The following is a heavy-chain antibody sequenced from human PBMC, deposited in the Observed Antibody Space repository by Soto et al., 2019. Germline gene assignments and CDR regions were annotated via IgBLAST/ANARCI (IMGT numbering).Heavy chain of an antibody. CDR1: GFTLSNYA. D-gene: IGHD3-10*01. Sequence: QVQLVESGGGVVQPGRSLRLSCAASGFTLSNYALHWVRQAPGKGLEWVAVISYDGSNIYYADSVKGRFTISRDNSKNTLYVQMNSLRAEDTALYYCARDFSIGVGESRNFFDYWGQGTQVTVSS. V-gene: IGHV3-30-3*01. CDR3: ARDFSIGVGESRNFFDY. CDR2: ISYDGSNI. J-gene: IGHJ4*02.